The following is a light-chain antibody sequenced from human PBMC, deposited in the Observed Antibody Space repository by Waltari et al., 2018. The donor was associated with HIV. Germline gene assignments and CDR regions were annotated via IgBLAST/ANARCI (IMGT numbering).Light chain of an antibody. CDR1: SSNVGSADL. CDR2: EVT. CDR3: CSCPRSGIRYV. J-gene: IGLJ1*01. Sequence: QSALTKPASVSGSPGQSSTNSCTGTSSNVGSADLVSWYQKHPGEAPNLLIYEVTKRPSGVSNRFSGSKSGNTASLTISGLQAEDEADYYCCSCPRSGIRYVFGTGTKVTVL. V-gene: IGLV2-23*02.